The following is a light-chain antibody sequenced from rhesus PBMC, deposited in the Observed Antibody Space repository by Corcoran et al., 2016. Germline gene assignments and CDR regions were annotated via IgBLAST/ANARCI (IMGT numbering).Light chain of an antibody. CDR1: QGISSY. CDR3: LQHNSYPFT. J-gene: IGKJ3*01. V-gene: IGKV1-28*01. Sequence: DIQMTQSPSSLSASVGDTVTITCRARQGISSYLNWFQQKPGKAPKLLIYAASSLESGVPSRFSGRGSGTEFTLTISSLQPEDFAAYYCLQHNSYPFTFGPGTKLDI. CDR2: AAS.